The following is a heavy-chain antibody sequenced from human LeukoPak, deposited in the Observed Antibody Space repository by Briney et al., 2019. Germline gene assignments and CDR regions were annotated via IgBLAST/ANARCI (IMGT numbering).Heavy chain of an antibody. CDR2: INGHNGNT. Sequence: GASVKVSCMASGYTFTSYGITWVRQAPGQGLEWMGWINGHNGNTHYAQNLQDRITMTTDTSSTTVYMELRSLKSDDTAVYYCAKAPSAHWPSDYWGQGTLVTVSS. CDR1: GYTFTSYG. V-gene: IGHV1-18*01. CDR3: AKAPSAHWPSDY. D-gene: IGHD1-1*01. J-gene: IGHJ4*02.